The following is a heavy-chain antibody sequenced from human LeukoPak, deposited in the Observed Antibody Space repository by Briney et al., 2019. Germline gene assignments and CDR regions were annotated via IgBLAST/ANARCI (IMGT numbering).Heavy chain of an antibody. CDR2: ISGSGGDT. J-gene: IGHJ4*02. CDR3: AKTTAGNSSGRYPGWPVDY. Sequence: GGSLRLSCAASKFTFSNYWMTWVRQAPGKGLEWVSGISGSGGDTYFADSVKGRFTISRDHSKNTVFLQMDSLRAEDTAVYYCAKTTAGNSSGRYPGWPVDYWGQGTLVTVSS. CDR1: KFTFSNYW. D-gene: IGHD6-19*01. V-gene: IGHV3-23*01.